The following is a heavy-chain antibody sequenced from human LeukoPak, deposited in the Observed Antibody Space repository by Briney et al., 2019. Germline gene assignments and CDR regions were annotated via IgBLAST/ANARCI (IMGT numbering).Heavy chain of an antibody. D-gene: IGHD3-10*01. CDR1: GYTFTTYW. Sequence: PGDSPKISCKASGYTFTTYWIAWVRQMPGKGLEWMGRIYPGDSDTRYSPSFQGQVTISADESITTAYLQWNSLEASDTAIYYCSRHENSYGSGGYYDSWGQGTLVTVSS. J-gene: IGHJ4*02. CDR2: IYPGDSDT. CDR3: SRHENSYGSGGYYDS. V-gene: IGHV5-51*01.